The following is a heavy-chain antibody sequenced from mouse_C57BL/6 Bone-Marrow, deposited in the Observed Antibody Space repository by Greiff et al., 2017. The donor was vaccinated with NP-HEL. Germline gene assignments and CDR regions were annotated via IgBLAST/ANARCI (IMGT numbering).Heavy chain of an antibody. J-gene: IGHJ4*01. D-gene: IGHD2-5*01. V-gene: IGHV1-81*01. CDR1: GYTFTSYG. CDR3: ARSGYSKGYYAMDY. Sequence: VQLQQSGAELARPGASVKLSCKASGYTFTSYGISWVKQRPGQGLEWIGEIYPRSGNTYYNEKFKGKATLTADKSSSTAYMELRSLTSEDSAVYFCARSGYSKGYYAMDYWGQGTSVTVSS. CDR2: IYPRSGNT.